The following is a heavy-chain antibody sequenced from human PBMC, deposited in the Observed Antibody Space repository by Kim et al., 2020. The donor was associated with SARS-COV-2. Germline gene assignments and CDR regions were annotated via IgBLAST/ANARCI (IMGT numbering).Heavy chain of an antibody. CDR2: ISVYNGYT. Sequence: ASVKVSCKASGYTFTSYGISWVRQAPGQGLEWMGWISVYNGYTEYAQNLQGRVTMTTDTSTSTAYMELRSLRSDDTAVYYCARDPRNRTLVLWFGEFDYWGQGTLVTVSS. CDR1: GYTFTSYG. J-gene: IGHJ4*02. CDR3: ARDPRNRTLVLWFGEFDY. V-gene: IGHV1-18*04. D-gene: IGHD3-10*01.